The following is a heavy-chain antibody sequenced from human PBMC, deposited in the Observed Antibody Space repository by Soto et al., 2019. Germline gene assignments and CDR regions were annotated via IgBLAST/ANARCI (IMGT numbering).Heavy chain of an antibody. V-gene: IGHV1-8*01. D-gene: IGHD7-27*01. CDR3: ARSPRNWAFDY. Sequence: QVQLVQSGAEVKKPGASVKVSCKASGYTFTSYDINWVRQATGQGFEWMGWMNPNSGNTGYAQKFHGRVTMTRDHSITTAYMELSSLRSEDTAVYYCARSPRNWAFDYWGLGTLVTVSS. CDR2: MNPNSGNT. CDR1: GYTFTSYD. J-gene: IGHJ4*02.